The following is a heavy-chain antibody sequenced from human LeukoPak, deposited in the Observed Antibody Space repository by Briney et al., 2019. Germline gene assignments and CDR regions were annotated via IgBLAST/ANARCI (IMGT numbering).Heavy chain of an antibody. V-gene: IGHV3-30-3*01. Sequence: GGSLRLSCAASGFTFSSYAMHWVRQAPGKGLEWVAVISYDGSNKYYADSVKGRSTISRDNSKNTLYLQMNSLRAEDTAVYYCATPYYDTPLDYWGQGTLVTVSS. D-gene: IGHD3-22*01. J-gene: IGHJ4*02. CDR1: GFTFSSYA. CDR2: ISYDGSNK. CDR3: ATPYYDTPLDY.